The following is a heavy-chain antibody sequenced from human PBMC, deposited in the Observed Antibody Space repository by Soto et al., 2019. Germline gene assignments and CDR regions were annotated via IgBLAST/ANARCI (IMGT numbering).Heavy chain of an antibody. Sequence: QVQLQQWGAGLLKPSETLSLTCAVYGGSFSGYYWSWIRQPPGKGLEWIGEINHSGSTNYNPSLKSRVTISVDTSKNQFSLKLSSVTAADTAVYYCAREIGGVPAAMRTYYYYGMDVWGQGTTVTVSS. J-gene: IGHJ6*02. CDR1: GGSFSGYY. CDR2: INHSGST. V-gene: IGHV4-34*01. D-gene: IGHD2-2*01. CDR3: AREIGGVPAAMRTYYYYGMDV.